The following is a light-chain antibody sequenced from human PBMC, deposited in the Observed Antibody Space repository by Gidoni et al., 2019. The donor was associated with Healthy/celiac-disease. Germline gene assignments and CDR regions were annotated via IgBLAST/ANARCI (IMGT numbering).Light chain of an antibody. CDR3: QQYGSSPLT. Sequence: EIVLTQSPGTLSLSPGERATLSCRASQSVSRSYLACYQQKPGQAPRLLIYGASSRATGIPDRFSGSGSGTDFTLTISRLEPEDFAVYYCQQYGSSPLTFGQGTRLEIK. J-gene: IGKJ5*01. CDR2: GAS. CDR1: QSVSRSY. V-gene: IGKV3-20*01.